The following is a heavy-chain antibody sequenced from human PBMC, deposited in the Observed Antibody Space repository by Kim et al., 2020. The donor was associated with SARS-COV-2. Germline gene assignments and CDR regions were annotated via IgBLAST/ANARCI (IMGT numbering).Heavy chain of an antibody. CDR2: IYYSGST. CDR3: ARGLRSEDAFDI. V-gene: IGHV4-31*03. J-gene: IGHJ3*02. CDR1: GGSISSGGYY. D-gene: IGHD4-17*01. Sequence: SETLSLTCTVSGGSISSGGYYWSWIRQHPGKGLEWIGYIYYSGSTYYNPSLKSRVTISVDTSKNQFSLKLSSVTAADTAVYYCARGLRSEDAFDIWGQGTMVTVSS.